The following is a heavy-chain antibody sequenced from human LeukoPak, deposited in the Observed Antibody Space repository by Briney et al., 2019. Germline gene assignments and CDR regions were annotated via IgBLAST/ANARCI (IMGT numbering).Heavy chain of an antibody. Sequence: AGSLRLSCAASGFTFSHDWMSGCLQAPREERLEGADIKQDGRDRYYVDFVKSRFTISIDTAKNSLYLQMYTLTAEDMAVYYCAREDMWAFHIWGQGPMVTISS. CDR1: GFTFSHDW. D-gene: IGHD2-15*01. V-gene: IGHV3-7*03. CDR2: IKQDGRDR. J-gene: IGHJ3*02. CDR3: AREDMWAFHI.